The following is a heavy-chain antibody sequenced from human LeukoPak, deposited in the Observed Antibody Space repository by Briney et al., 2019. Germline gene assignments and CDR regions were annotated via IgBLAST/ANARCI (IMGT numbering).Heavy chain of an antibody. D-gene: IGHD5-24*01. V-gene: IGHV3-23*01. CDR3: AKALALEMATIMSHGPKFDY. CDR2: ISGSGGST. CDR1: GFTFSSYA. Sequence: GGSLRLSCAASGFTFSSYAMSWVRQAPGKGLEWVSAISGSGGSTYYADSVKGRFTISRDNSKNTLYLQMNSLRAEDTAVYYCAKALALEMATIMSHGPKFDYWGQGTLVTVSS. J-gene: IGHJ4*02.